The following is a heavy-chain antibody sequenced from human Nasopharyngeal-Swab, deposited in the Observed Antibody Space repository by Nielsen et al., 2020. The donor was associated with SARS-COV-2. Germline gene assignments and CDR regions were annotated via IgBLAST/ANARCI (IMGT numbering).Heavy chain of an antibody. CDR3: ARDAKAAADYFDY. CDR2: IIPIFGTA. J-gene: IGHJ4*02. V-gene: IGHV1-69*13. Sequence: SVKVSCKASGGTFSSYAISWVRQAPGQGLEWMGGIIPIFGTANYAQKFQGRVTITADESTSTAYMELSSLRSEDTAGYYCARDAKAAADYFDYWGQGTLVTVSS. CDR1: GGTFSSYA. D-gene: IGHD6-13*01.